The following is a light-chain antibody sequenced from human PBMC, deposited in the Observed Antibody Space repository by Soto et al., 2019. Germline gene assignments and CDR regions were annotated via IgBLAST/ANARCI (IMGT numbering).Light chain of an antibody. Sequence: QSVLTQSPSASASLGASVKLTCTLSSGHSSYTIAWHQQQPEKGPRYLMNLNSDGSHSKGDGIPDRFSGSSSGAERYLTISSLQSEDEADYYCQTRGTGVVFGGGTKVTVL. V-gene: IGLV4-69*01. J-gene: IGLJ2*01. CDR1: SGHSSYT. CDR2: LNSDGSH. CDR3: QTRGTGVV.